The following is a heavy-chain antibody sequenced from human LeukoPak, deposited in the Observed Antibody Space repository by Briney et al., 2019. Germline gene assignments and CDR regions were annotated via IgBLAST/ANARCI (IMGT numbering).Heavy chain of an antibody. V-gene: IGHV3-66*01. Sequence: GGSLGLSCAASGFTVSSSSMNWVRLGPGKGLEWVSVISSDGNTYYADSVKGRFTISRDNSRNTLSLQMHDLRADDTAVYYCARGQEQFSSPWQWGPRRKNFYYYGMDVWGQGTTVTVSS. CDR1: GFTVSSSS. D-gene: IGHD6-19*01. CDR2: ISSDGNT. J-gene: IGHJ6*02. CDR3: ARGQEQFSSPWQWGPRRKNFYYYGMDV.